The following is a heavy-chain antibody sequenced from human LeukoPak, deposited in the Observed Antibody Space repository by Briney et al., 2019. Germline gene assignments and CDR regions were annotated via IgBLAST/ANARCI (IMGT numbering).Heavy chain of an antibody. J-gene: IGHJ3*02. CDR2: INPNSGGT. Sequence: GASVKVSCKASGYTFTGYYMHWVRQAPGQGLEWMGWINPNSGGTNYAQKFQGRVTMTRDTSISTAYMELSRLRSDDTAVYYCARDLRDYNWNQEMGAFDIWGQGTMVTVSS. CDR3: ARDLRDYNWNQEMGAFDI. CDR1: GYTFTGYY. V-gene: IGHV1-2*02. D-gene: IGHD1-20*01.